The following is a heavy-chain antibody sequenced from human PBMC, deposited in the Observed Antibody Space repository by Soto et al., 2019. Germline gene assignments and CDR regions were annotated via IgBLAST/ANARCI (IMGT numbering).Heavy chain of an antibody. CDR2: ISSNGGST. D-gene: IGHD2-15*01. CDR1: GFTFSSYA. J-gene: IGHJ4*02. V-gene: IGHV3-64*01. CDR3: ARGGVVVVAATIFDY. Sequence: GGSLRLSCAASGFTFSSYAMHWVRQAPGKGLEYVSAISSNGGSTYYANSVKGRFTISRDNSKNTLYLQMGSLRAEDMAVYYCARGGVVVVAATIFDYWGQGTLVTVSS.